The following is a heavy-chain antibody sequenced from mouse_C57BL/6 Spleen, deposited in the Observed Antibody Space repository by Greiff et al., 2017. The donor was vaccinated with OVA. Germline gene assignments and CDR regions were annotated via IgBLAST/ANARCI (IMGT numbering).Heavy chain of an antibody. J-gene: IGHJ1*03. D-gene: IGHD5-5*01. CDR1: GFTFSSYA. V-gene: IGHV5-4*01. CDR3: ANYPYGYFDV. Sequence: EVHLVESGGGLVKPGGSLKLSCAASGFTFSSYAMSWVRQTPEKRLEWVATISDGGSYTYYPDNVKGRFTISRDNAKNNLYLQMSHLKSEDTAMYYCANYPYGYFDVWGTGTTVTVSS. CDR2: ISDGGSYT.